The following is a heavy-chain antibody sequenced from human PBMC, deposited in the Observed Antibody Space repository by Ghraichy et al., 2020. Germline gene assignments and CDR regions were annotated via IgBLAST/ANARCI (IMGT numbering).Heavy chain of an antibody. D-gene: IGHD2-21*02. Sequence: SETLSLTCTVSGGSISSGDYYWSWIRQPPGKGLEWIGYIYYSGGTYYNPSLKSRVTISIDTSKNQFSLELNSVTAADTAVYYCARRGVVTATGGGWFDPWGQGTLVTVSS. V-gene: IGHV4-30-4*01. CDR2: IYYSGGT. CDR1: GGSISSGDYY. J-gene: IGHJ5*02. CDR3: ARRGVVTATGGGWFDP.